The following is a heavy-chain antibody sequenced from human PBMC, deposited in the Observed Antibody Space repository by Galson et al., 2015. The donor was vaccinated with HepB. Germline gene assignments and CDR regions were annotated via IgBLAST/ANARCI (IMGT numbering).Heavy chain of an antibody. CDR2: ISAYNGDT. CDR3: ARTTNKATGGGFDS. Sequence: SVKVSCKASGYTFTSYGISWVRQAPGQGLEWMGWISAYNGDTNYAQKLQGRVTMTTDTSTTTAYMELRSLESDDTAVYYCARTTNKATGGGFDSWGQGTLVTVSS. J-gene: IGHJ4*02. D-gene: IGHD1-14*01. V-gene: IGHV1-18*04. CDR1: GYTFTSYG.